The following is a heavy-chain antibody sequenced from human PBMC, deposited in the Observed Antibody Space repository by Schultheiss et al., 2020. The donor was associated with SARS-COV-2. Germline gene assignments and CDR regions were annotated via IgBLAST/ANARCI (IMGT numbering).Heavy chain of an antibody. CDR3: ARDGDGYNFDY. D-gene: IGHD5-24*01. J-gene: IGHJ4*02. CDR1: GFTFSTYL. CDR2: ISRDGSST. Sequence: GESLKISCAASGFTFSTYLMHWVRQTPGKGLVWVSRISRDGSSTNYADSVKGRFTISRDNAKNTLYLQMSSLRADDTAVYYCARDGDGYNFDYWGQGALVTVSS. V-gene: IGHV3-74*01.